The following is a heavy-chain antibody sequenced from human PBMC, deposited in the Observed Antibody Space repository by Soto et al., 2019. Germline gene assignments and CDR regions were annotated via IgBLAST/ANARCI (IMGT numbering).Heavy chain of an antibody. D-gene: IGHD6-13*01. CDR3: ARWDSIAASLTQEYYGMDV. CDR2: IYPGDSDT. V-gene: IGHV5-51*01. J-gene: IGHJ6*02. CDR1: GYSFTSYW. Sequence: PGESLKISCKGSGYSFTSYWIGWVRQMPGKGLEWMGIIYPGDSDTRYSPSFQGQVTISADKSISTAYLQWSSLKASDTAMYYCARWDSIAASLTQEYYGMDVWGQGTTVTVSS.